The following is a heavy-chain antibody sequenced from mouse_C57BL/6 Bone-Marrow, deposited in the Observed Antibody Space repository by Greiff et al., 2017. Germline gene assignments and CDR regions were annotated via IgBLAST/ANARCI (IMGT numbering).Heavy chain of an antibody. J-gene: IGHJ3*01. CDR2: IYPGNSDT. Sequence: EVQLQQSGTVLARPGASVKMSCKTSGYTFTSYWMHWVKQRPGQGLEWIGAIYPGNSDTSYNQKFKGKAKLTAVTSASPAYMELSSLTNEDSAVYYCTRGKFYYDYDEGFAYWGQGTLVTVSA. CDR3: TRGKFYYDYDEGFAY. CDR1: GYTFTSYW. D-gene: IGHD2-4*01. V-gene: IGHV1-5*01.